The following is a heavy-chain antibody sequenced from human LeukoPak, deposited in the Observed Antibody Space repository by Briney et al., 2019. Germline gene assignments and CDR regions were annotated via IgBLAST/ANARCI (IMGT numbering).Heavy chain of an antibody. CDR1: GGSISSYY. CDR2: IYYSGST. D-gene: IGHD7-27*01. V-gene: IGHV4-59*01. Sequence: SETLSLTCTVSGGSISSYYWSWIRQPPGKGLEWIGYIYYSGSTNYNPSLKSRVTISVDTSKNQFSLKLSSVTAADTAVYYCARDKSGYLGAFDIWGQGTMVTVSS. CDR3: ARDKSGYLGAFDI. J-gene: IGHJ3*02.